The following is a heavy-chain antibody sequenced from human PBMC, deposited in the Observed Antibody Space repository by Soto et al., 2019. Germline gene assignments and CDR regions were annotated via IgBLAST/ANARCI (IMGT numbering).Heavy chain of an antibody. Sequence: SVKVSCKASVYTFTSYGISWVRQAPGQGLEWMGWISAYNGNTNYAQKLQGRVTMTTDTSTSTAYMELSRLRSDDTAVYYCARDRGVAYYYDSSGQGADYWGQGTLVTGSS. CDR3: ARDRGVAYYYDSSGQGADY. D-gene: IGHD3-22*01. CDR2: ISAYNGNT. J-gene: IGHJ4*02. CDR1: VYTFTSYG. V-gene: IGHV1-18*01.